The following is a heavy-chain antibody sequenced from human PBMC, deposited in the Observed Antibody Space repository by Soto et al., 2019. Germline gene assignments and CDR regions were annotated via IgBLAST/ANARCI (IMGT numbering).Heavy chain of an antibody. CDR3: VRRVSGNYDY. J-gene: IGHJ4*02. CDR1: GFTFSSYD. CDR2: IRSNGGNT. D-gene: IGHD1-7*01. Sequence: EVQLAESGGGMVQPGGSLRLSCVASGFTFSSYDMHWVRQAPGKGLEYVSSIRSNGGNTYYGNSVKGRFTISRDNSKTTLYLQMGSLSAEDMAVYHCVRRVSGNYDYWGQGTLVTVSS. V-gene: IGHV3-64*01.